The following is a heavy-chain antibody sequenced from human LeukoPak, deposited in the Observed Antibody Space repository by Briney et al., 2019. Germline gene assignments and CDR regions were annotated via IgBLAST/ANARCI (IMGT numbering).Heavy chain of an antibody. CDR2: IYYSGST. CDR3: ARDLDPYGLDV. J-gene: IGHJ6*02. V-gene: IGHV4-59*01. Sequence: SETLSLTCTVSGGSISSDFWSWIRQPPGKGLEWIGYIYYSGSTNYNPSLKSRVTISIDTSKNQFSLKLSSVTAADTAVYYCARDLDPYGLDVWGQGTTVTVSS. CDR1: GGSISSDF.